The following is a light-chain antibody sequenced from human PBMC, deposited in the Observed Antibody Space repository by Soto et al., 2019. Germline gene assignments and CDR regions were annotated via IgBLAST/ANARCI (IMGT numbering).Light chain of an antibody. Sequence: QSVLTQPASVSGSPGQSITISCTGTSSDVGANIFVSWHQQHPGKAPKLMIYAVSSRPSGVSYRFSGSKSGNTASLTISGLQAEDEADYYCSSYAGSYSWVFGGGTKLTVL. CDR2: AVS. J-gene: IGLJ3*02. CDR1: SSDVGANIF. V-gene: IGLV2-14*01. CDR3: SSYAGSYSWV.